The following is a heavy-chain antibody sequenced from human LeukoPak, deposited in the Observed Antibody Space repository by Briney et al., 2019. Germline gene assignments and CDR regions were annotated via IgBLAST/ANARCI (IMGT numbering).Heavy chain of an antibody. D-gene: IGHD6-13*01. CDR2: TNPNSGKT. CDR1: GYTFTSSD. Sequence: VASVKVSCKASGYTFTSSDINWVRQAPGQGLEWMGWTNPNSGKTGYARKFQGRVTMTKNTSISTAYMEVSSLGYDDTAIYYCARGRPGLASAGTYDFWGQGTLTTVSS. V-gene: IGHV1-8*01. CDR3: ARGRPGLASAGTYDF. J-gene: IGHJ4*02.